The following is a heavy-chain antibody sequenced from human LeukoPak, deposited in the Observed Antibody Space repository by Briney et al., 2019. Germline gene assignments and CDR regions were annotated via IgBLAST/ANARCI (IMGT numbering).Heavy chain of an antibody. Sequence: GGSLRLSCAASGFTVSSNYMSWVRQAPGKGLEWVSILYSGGSTSYADSVKDRFTISRDNSKDTLYLQMNSLRAEDTAVYYCARGPILGAALDIWGQGTMVTVSS. CDR3: ARGPILGAALDI. CDR2: LYSGGST. CDR1: GFTVSSNY. J-gene: IGHJ3*02. V-gene: IGHV3-66*01.